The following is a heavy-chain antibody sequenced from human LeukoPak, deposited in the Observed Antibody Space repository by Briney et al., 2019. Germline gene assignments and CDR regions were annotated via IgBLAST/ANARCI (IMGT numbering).Heavy chain of an antibody. V-gene: IGHV1-69*04. CDR2: IIPILGIA. CDR3: ARDRAAALLDY. J-gene: IGHJ4*02. Sequence: SVKVSCKASGGTFSSYAISWVRPAPGQGLEWMGRIIPILGIANYAQKFQGRVTITAGKSTSTAYMELSSLRSEDTAVYYCARDRAAALLDYWGQGTLVTVSS. CDR1: GGTFSSYA. D-gene: IGHD6-13*01.